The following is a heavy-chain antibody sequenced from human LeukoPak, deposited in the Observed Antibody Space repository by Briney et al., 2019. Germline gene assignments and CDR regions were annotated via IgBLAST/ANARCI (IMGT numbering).Heavy chain of an antibody. V-gene: IGHV5-51*01. CDR2: IYPGDSDT. D-gene: IGHD3-10*01. Sequence: GESLKISCKGSGDSITSYWIAWVRQMPGKGLEWMGIIYPGDSDTRYSPSFQGQVTISADKSISTAYLQWSSLKASDTAMYYCASRLGDDAFDIWGQGTMVTVSS. CDR1: GDSITSYW. CDR3: ASRLGDDAFDI. J-gene: IGHJ3*02.